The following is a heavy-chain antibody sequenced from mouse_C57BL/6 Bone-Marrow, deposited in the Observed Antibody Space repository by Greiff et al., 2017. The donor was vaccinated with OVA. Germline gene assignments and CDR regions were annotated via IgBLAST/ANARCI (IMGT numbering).Heavy chain of an antibody. D-gene: IGHD1-1*01. Sequence: EVQLQQSGAELVRPGASVKLSCTASGFNLTDDYMHWVKQRPEQGLEWIGWIDPESGDTEYASKFQGKATITADTSSNTAYLQLSSLTSEDTAVYSGTSIYYYGSSSWFAYGGQGTLVTVSA. CDR3: TSIYYYGSSSWFAY. J-gene: IGHJ3*01. V-gene: IGHV14-4*01. CDR2: IDPESGDT. CDR1: GFNLTDDY.